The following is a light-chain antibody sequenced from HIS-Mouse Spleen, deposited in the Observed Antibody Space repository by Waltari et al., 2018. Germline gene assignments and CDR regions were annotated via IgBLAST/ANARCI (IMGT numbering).Light chain of an antibody. V-gene: IGLV1-47*01. CDR3: AAWDDSLSGV. CDR1: SSNIGSNY. Sequence: QSVLTQPPSASGTPGQRVTISCSGSSSNIGSNYVYWYQPLPGTAPKLLIYRNNQRPSGVPDRFSGSKSGTSASLAISGLRSEDEDDYYCAAWDDSLSGVFGGGTKLTVL. CDR2: RNN. J-gene: IGLJ2*01.